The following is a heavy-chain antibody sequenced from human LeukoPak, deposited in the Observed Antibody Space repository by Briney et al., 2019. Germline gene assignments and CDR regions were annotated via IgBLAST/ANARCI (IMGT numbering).Heavy chain of an antibody. Sequence: SETLSLTCTVSGGSISSSSYYWGWIRQPPGKGLEWIGSIYYSGSTNYNPSLKSRVTISVDTSKNQFSLKLSSVTAADTAVYYCELRSSHFDYWGQGTLVTVSS. D-gene: IGHD4-17*01. CDR2: IYYSGST. J-gene: IGHJ4*02. CDR1: GGSISSSSYY. V-gene: IGHV4-39*07. CDR3: ELRSSHFDY.